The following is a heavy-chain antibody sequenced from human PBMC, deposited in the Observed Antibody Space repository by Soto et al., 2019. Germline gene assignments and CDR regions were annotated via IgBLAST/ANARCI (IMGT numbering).Heavy chain of an antibody. D-gene: IGHD3-10*01. J-gene: IGHJ5*02. CDR1: GYRFTCKC. CDR2: ISAYNGNT. CDR3: ARDGSMVRGVPPSNWFDP. Sequence: SVKVSCKASGYRFTCKCLCWVCQAHGQGLEWMGWISAYNGNTNYAQKLQGRVTMTTDTSTSTAYMELRSLRSDDTAVYYCARDGSMVRGVPPSNWFDPWGQGTLVTVSS. V-gene: IGHV1-18*01.